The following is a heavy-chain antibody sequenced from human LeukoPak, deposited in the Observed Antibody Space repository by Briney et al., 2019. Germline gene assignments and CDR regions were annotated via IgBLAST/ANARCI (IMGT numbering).Heavy chain of an antibody. J-gene: IGHJ4*02. CDR3: ARGRRVYYRYYFDY. CDR1: GFTVSSNY. Sequence: GGSLRLSCAASGFTVSSNYMSWVRQAPGKGLEWVSVIYSGGSTYYADSVKGRFTISRDNSKNTLYLQMNSLRAEDTAVYYCARGRRVYYRYYFDYWGQGTLVTVSS. V-gene: IGHV3-53*01. D-gene: IGHD3-22*01. CDR2: IYSGGST.